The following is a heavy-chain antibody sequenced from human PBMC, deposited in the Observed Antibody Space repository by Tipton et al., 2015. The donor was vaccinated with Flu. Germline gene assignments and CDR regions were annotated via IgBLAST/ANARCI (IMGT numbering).Heavy chain of an antibody. V-gene: IGHV3-23*01. D-gene: IGHD3-10*01. CDR3: AKSRGVLLWFGELWAPHFDY. J-gene: IGHJ4*02. CDR2: ISGSGGST. Sequence: SLRLSCAASGFTFSSYAMSWVRQAPGKGLEWVSAISGSGGSTYYADSVKGRFTISRDNSKNTLYLQMNSLRAEDTAVYYCAKSRGVLLWFGELWAPHFDYWGQGTPVTVSS. CDR1: GFTFSSYA.